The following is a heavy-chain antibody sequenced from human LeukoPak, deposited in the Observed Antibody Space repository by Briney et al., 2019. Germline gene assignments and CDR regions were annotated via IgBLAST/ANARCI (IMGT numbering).Heavy chain of an antibody. CDR2: VNPDGRDT. V-gene: IGHV3-7*01. J-gene: IGHJ1*01. Sequence: GGSLRFSCAASGFTFSSHWMNWVRQAPGKGLEWVAHVNPDGRDTYYVDSVKGRFTISRDNAQNSMYLQMNSLRVEDTAVYYCTSWGDTTAEYFQRWGQGTLVTVSS. D-gene: IGHD2-21*02. CDR3: TSWGDTTAEYFQR. CDR1: GFTFSSHW.